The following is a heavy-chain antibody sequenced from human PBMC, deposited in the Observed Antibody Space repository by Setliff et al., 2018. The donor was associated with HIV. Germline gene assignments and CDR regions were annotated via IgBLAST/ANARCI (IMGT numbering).Heavy chain of an antibody. CDR3: AREDYFGSGIGGY. D-gene: IGHD3-10*01. J-gene: IGHJ4*02. CDR2: IWKDGGNK. V-gene: IGHV3-30-3*01. CDR1: GFTFSSHA. Sequence: RLSCAASGFTFSSHAMHWVRQAPGKGLEWVSVIWKDGGNKYSADSVKGRFTASRDNSRNTLYLQMDSLRPEDTAVYYCAREDYFGSGIGGYWGQGTLVTVSS.